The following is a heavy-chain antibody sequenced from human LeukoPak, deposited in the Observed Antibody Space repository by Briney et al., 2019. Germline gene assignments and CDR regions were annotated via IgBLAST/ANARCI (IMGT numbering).Heavy chain of an antibody. D-gene: IGHD3-22*01. CDR2: ISYDGSNK. J-gene: IGHJ4*02. CDR1: GFTFSSYG. Sequence: GSLRLSCAASGFTFSSYGMHWVRQAPGKGLEWVAVISYDGSNKYYADSVKGRFTISRDNSRNTLYLQMNSLRPEDTAVYYCARDPRGPTGYDSSGRDTFDYWGQGTLVTVSS. V-gene: IGHV3-30*03. CDR3: ARDPRGPTGYDSSGRDTFDY.